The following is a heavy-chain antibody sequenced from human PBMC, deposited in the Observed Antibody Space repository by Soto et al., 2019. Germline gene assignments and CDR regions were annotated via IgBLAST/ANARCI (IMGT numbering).Heavy chain of an antibody. CDR1: GFTVSSNY. CDR2: IYSGGST. J-gene: IGHJ4*02. Sequence: VQLVESGGGLVQPGGSLRLSCAASGFTVSSNYMSWVRQAPGKGLEWVSVIYSGGSTYYADSVKGRFTISRHNSKNTLYLQMNSLRAEDTAVYYCARSAGLGELSTIDYWGQGTLVTVSS. V-gene: IGHV3-53*04. CDR3: ARSAGLGELSTIDY. D-gene: IGHD3-16*02.